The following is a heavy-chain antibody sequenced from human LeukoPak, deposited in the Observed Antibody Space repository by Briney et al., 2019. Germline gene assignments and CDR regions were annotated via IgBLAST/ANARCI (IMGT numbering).Heavy chain of an antibody. D-gene: IGHD6-19*01. CDR2: INPNSGGT. CDR1: GYTFTSYD. CDR3: ARAPGYSSGWYDY. J-gene: IGHJ4*02. Sequence: ASVKVSCKASGYTFTSYDINWVRQAPGQGLEWMGRINPNSGGTNYAQKFQGRVTMTRDTSISTAYMELSRLRSDDTAVYYCARAPGYSSGWYDYWGQGTLVTVSS. V-gene: IGHV1-2*06.